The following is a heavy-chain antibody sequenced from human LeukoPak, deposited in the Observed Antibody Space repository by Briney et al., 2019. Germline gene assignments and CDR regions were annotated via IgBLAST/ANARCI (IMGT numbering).Heavy chain of an antibody. Sequence: SETLSLTCAVYGGSFSGYYWSWIRQPPGKGLEWIGEINHSGSTNYNPSLKSRVTISVDTSKNQFSLKLSSVTAADTAVYYCARPGEWEVLDYWGQGTLVTVSS. CDR1: GGSFSGYY. J-gene: IGHJ4*02. CDR3: ARPGEWEVLDY. CDR2: INHSGST. D-gene: IGHD1-26*01. V-gene: IGHV4-34*01.